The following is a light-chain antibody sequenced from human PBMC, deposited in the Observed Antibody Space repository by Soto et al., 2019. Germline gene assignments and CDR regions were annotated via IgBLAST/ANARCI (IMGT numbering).Light chain of an antibody. CDR1: QSVASH. Sequence: EIVMTQSPATLSVSPGERATLSCRASQSVASHLAWYQQKPGQAPRLLIYQTSLRAAGIPARFSASGSGTDFTLTISDVQPEDFALYYCHQRQSWPRTFGQGTKVDI. J-gene: IGKJ1*01. CDR3: HQRQSWPRT. CDR2: QTS. V-gene: IGKV3D-15*03.